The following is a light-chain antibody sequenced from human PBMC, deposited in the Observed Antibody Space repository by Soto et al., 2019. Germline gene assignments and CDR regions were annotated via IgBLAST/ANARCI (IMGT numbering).Light chain of an antibody. CDR2: AAS. Sequence: DIQMTQSPSSLSASVGDRVTITCRASQSISSYLNWYQQKPGKAPKLLIYAASSLQSGVPSRFSGSGSGTGFTLTISSLQPEDFATYYCQQSNNFPLTFGGGTKVDIK. CDR1: QSISSY. V-gene: IGKV1-39*01. J-gene: IGKJ4*01. CDR3: QQSNNFPLT.